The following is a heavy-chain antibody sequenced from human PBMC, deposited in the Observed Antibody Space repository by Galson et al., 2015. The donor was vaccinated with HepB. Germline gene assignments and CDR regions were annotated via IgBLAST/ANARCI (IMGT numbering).Heavy chain of an antibody. D-gene: IGHD3-9*01. V-gene: IGHV3-33*01. Sequence: SLRLSCAASGFTFSSYGMHWVRQAPGKGLEWVAVIWYDGSNKYYADSVKGRFTISRDNSKNTLYLQMNSLRAEDTAVYYCARGGLEYDILTYWGQGTLVTVSS. J-gene: IGHJ4*02. CDR3: ARGGLEYDILTY. CDR1: GFTFSSYG. CDR2: IWYDGSNK.